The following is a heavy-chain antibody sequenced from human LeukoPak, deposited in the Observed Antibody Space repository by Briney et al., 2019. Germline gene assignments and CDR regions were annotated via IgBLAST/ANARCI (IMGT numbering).Heavy chain of an antibody. CDR2: ISGSGGST. CDR1: GFTFSSYG. CDR3: AKDDPTGRYM. J-gene: IGHJ4*02. D-gene: IGHD3-10*01. Sequence: GGSLRLSCAASGFTFSSYGMHWVRQAPGKGLEWISAISGSGGSTYYADSVKGRFTISRDNSKNTVYLQMNSLRVEDTAVYYCAKDDPTGRYMWGQGTLVTVSS. V-gene: IGHV3-23*01.